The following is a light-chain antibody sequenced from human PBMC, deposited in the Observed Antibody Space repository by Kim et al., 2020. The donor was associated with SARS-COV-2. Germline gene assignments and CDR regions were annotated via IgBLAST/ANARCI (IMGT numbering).Light chain of an antibody. Sequence: QSVLTQPPSVSAAPGQKVTISCSGSSSNIGNNYVSWYQQLPGSAPKVLIYDNNKRPSGIPDRFSGSKSGTSATLGISGLQTGDEADYYCATWDSSLRVVFGGGTQLTVL. V-gene: IGLV1-51*01. J-gene: IGLJ2*01. CDR2: DNN. CDR1: SSNIGNNY. CDR3: ATWDSSLRVV.